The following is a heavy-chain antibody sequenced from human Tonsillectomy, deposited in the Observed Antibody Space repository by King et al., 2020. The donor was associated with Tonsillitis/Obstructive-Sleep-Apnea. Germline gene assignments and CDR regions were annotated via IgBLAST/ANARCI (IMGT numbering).Heavy chain of an antibody. V-gene: IGHV4-59*01. CDR3: ARSPLRFLEWLPTPVVYFDY. Sequence: QLQESGPGLVKPSETLSLTCTVSGGSISSYYWSWIRQPPGKGLEWIGDIYYSGSTNYNPSLKSRVTISVDTSKNQFSLKLSSVTAADTAVYYCARSPLRFLEWLPTPVVYFDYWGQGTLVTVSS. CDR2: IYYSGST. J-gene: IGHJ4*02. CDR1: GGSISSYY. D-gene: IGHD3-3*01.